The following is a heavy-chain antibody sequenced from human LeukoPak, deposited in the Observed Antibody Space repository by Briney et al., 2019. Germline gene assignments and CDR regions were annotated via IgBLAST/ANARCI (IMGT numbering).Heavy chain of an antibody. D-gene: IGHD3-22*01. CDR1: GGSISSYY. V-gene: IGHV4-59*01. CDR2: IYYSGST. CDR3: TRPLQDYYDCSGYYYAFDI. Sequence: PSETLSLTCTVSGGSISSYYWSWIRQPPGKGLEWIGYIYYSGSTNYNPSLKSRVTISVDTSKNQFSLKLSSVTAADTAVYYCTRPLQDYYDCSGYYYAFDIWGQGTMVTVSS. J-gene: IGHJ3*02.